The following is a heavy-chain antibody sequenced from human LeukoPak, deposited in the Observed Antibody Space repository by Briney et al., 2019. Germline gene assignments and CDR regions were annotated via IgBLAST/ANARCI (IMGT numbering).Heavy chain of an antibody. J-gene: IGHJ5*02. CDR2: TRNKANSYTT. CDR1: GFTFSDHY. CDR3: ARDPNYSYSSGREDNWFDP. V-gene: IGHV3-72*01. Sequence: GGSLRLSCAASGFTFSDHYMDWVRQAPGKGLEWVGRTRNKANSYTTEYAASVKGRFTISRDDSKNSLYLQMNSLRAEDTAVYYCARDPNYSYSSGREDNWFDPWGQGTLVTVSS. D-gene: IGHD6-19*01.